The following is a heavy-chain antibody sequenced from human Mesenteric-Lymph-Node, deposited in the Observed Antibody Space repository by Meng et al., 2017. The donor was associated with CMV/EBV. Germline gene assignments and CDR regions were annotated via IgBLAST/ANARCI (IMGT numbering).Heavy chain of an antibody. Sequence: GGSLRLSCAASGFTFSSYEMNWVRQAPGKGLEWVSYISSSGSTIYYADSVKGRFTISRDNAKNSLYLQMNSLRAEDTAVYYCARGRLDPRYCSSTSCYVYYYYGMDVWGQGTTVTVSS. D-gene: IGHD2-2*01. J-gene: IGHJ6*02. CDR1: GFTFSSYE. CDR2: ISSSGSTI. CDR3: ARGRLDPRYCSSTSCYVYYYYGMDV. V-gene: IGHV3-48*03.